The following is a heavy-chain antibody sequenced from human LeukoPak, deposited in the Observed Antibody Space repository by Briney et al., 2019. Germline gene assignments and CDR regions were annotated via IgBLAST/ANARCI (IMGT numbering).Heavy chain of an antibody. V-gene: IGHV3-9*01. CDR1: GFTFDDYA. CDR2: ISWNSGSI. J-gene: IGHJ4*02. Sequence: TGGSLRLSCAASGFTFDDYAMHWVRQAPGKGLEWVSGISWNSGSIGYADSVKGRFTISRDNAKNSLYVQMNSLRAEDTALYYCASGYSNTWPDFDYWGQGTLVTVSS. CDR3: ASGYSNTWPDFDY. D-gene: IGHD6-13*01.